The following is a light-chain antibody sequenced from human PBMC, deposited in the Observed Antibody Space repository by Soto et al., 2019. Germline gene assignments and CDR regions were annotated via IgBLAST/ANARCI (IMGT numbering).Light chain of an antibody. Sequence: EIVLTQSPGTLSLSPGERATLSCRASQSVSSSYLVWYQQKPGQAPRLLIYGASSRATGIPDWFSGSGSGTDFTLTISRLEPEDFAVYFCQQYYTSPLTFGGGTKVEIK. J-gene: IGKJ4*01. V-gene: IGKV3-20*01. CDR3: QQYYTSPLT. CDR1: QSVSSSY. CDR2: GAS.